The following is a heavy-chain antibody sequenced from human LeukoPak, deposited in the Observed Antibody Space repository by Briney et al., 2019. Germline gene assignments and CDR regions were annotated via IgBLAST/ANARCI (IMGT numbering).Heavy chain of an antibody. CDR1: GGSVSSGSYY. CDR2: VYYSGST. D-gene: IGHD5-18*01. CDR3: ARRRGDGYSYGVRDAFDM. Sequence: PSETLSLTCTVSGGSVSSGSYYWSWIRQPPGKGLEWIGYVYYSGSTNYNPSLKSRVTMSVDTSQNQFSLKLSSVTAADTAVFYCARRRGDGYSYGVRDAFDMWGQGTMVTVSS. V-gene: IGHV4-61*01. J-gene: IGHJ3*02.